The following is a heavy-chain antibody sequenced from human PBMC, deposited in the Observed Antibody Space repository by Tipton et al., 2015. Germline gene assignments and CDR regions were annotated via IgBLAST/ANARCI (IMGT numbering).Heavy chain of an antibody. Sequence: LRLSCAVYGGSFTGYYWSWIRQTPGKGLVWIGEVNHGGSSNYKPSLKSRVTISVDTSKNQFSLKLSSVTAADTAVYYCARDEAAAGTFDYWGQGTLVTVSS. CDR3: ARDEAAAGTFDY. V-gene: IGHV4-34*01. D-gene: IGHD6-13*01. J-gene: IGHJ4*02. CDR1: GGSFTGYY. CDR2: VNHGGSS.